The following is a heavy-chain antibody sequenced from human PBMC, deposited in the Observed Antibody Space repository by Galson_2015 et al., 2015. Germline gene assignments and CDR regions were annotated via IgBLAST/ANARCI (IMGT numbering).Heavy chain of an antibody. V-gene: IGHV3-21*01. Sequence: SLRLSCTASGFTFSSYGMNWVRQAPGKGLEWISSISSSSSDIYYADSVKGRITISRDNAKNSLYLQMNSLRAEDTAVYYCARRSPGDYWGQGTLVTVSS. D-gene: IGHD1-26*01. CDR3: ARRSPGDY. CDR2: ISSSSSDI. J-gene: IGHJ4*02. CDR1: GFTFSSYG.